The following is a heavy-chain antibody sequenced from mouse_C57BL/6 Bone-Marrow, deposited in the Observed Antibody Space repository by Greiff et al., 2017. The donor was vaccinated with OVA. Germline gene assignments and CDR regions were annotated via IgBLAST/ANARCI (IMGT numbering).Heavy chain of an antibody. CDR1: GYTFTSYW. D-gene: IGHD3-1*01. CDR3: VRSGSPH. Sequence: QVQLKQPGAELVMPGASVKLSCKASGYTFTSYWMHWVKQRPGKGLEWIGEIDPSDSYTNYNQKFQGKSTLTVDKSSSTAYMQLSSLTSEDSAVYYCVRSGSPHWGQGTLVTVSA. J-gene: IGHJ3*01. V-gene: IGHV1-69*01. CDR2: IDPSDSYT.